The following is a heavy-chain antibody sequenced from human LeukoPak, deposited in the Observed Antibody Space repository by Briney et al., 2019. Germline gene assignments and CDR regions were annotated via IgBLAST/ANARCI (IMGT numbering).Heavy chain of an antibody. J-gene: IGHJ4*02. D-gene: IGHD6-6*01. Sequence: GGSLRLSCAASGFTFSSYAMHWVRQAPGKGLEWVAFIRYDGSNKYYADSVKGRFTISRDNSKNTLYLQMNSLRAEDTAVYYCAKDQIAAFDYWGQGTLVTVSS. CDR3: AKDQIAAFDY. V-gene: IGHV3-30*02. CDR2: IRYDGSNK. CDR1: GFTFSSYA.